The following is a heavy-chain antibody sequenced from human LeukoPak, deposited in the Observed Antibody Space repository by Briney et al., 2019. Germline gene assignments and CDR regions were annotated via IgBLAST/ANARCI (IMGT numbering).Heavy chain of an antibody. D-gene: IGHD6-6*01. CDR1: GFTFSTYG. V-gene: IGHV3-64*01. Sequence: GGSLRLSCTASGFTFSTYGMHWVRQAPGKGLEYISAISTNAGRTYYSKSVKGRFIISRDNSKNTMFLEMGSLRPDDTAVYYCVRSSTAAYNTAAALGGYFQHWGQGTLVTVSS. CDR3: VRSSTAAYNTAAALGGYFQH. J-gene: IGHJ1*01. CDR2: ISTNAGRT.